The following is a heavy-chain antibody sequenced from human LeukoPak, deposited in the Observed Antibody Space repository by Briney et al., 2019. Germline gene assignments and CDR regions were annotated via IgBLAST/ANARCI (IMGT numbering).Heavy chain of an antibody. Sequence: GGSLRLSCAASGFTFSSYWMSWVRQAPGKGLEWVAKIKQDGSEKYYVDSVKGRFTISRDNAKNSLYLQMNSLRAEDTAVYYCARTGVFDSSGYYGYWGQGTLVTVSS. CDR1: GFTFSSYW. D-gene: IGHD3-22*01. CDR3: ARTGVFDSSGYYGY. V-gene: IGHV3-7*01. J-gene: IGHJ4*02. CDR2: IKQDGSEK.